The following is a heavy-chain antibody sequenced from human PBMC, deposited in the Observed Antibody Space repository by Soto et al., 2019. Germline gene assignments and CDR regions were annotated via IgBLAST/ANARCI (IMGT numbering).Heavy chain of an antibody. V-gene: IGHV1-46*01. D-gene: IGHD2-2*01. J-gene: IGHJ5*02. CDR1: GYTFISYY. CDR3: ARGYTSSTRLGWYDP. Sequence: QEQLVQSGAEMKKPGASVKVSCKASGYTFISYYILWVRQAPGQRLERMGIINPRSGSTTYAQNFQGRVTMTTDTSTSTVYMELSSLRSDDTAVYYCARGYTSSTRLGWYDPWGQGTLVTVSS. CDR2: INPRSGST.